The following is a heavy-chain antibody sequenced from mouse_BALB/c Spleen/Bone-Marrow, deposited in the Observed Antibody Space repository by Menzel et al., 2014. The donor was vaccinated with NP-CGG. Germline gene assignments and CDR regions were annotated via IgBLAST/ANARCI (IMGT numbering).Heavy chain of an antibody. V-gene: IGHV14-3*02. CDR3: ASYDYGYYFDY. CDR1: GFNIKDTY. J-gene: IGHJ2*01. CDR2: IVPANGNT. D-gene: IGHD2-4*01. Sequence: EVQLQQSGAELVKPGASVKLSCTTSGFNIKDTYMHWVKLRPEQGLEWIGRIVPANGNTKYAPKFQGKATITADTSSNTAYLRLSSLTSEDTAVYFCASYDYGYYFDYWGQGTTLTVSS.